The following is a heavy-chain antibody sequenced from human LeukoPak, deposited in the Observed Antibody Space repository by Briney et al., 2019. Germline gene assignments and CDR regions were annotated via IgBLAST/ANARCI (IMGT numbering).Heavy chain of an antibody. D-gene: IGHD2-15*01. Sequence: GGSLTLSCAASGFTFSRYWITWVRQAPGKGLEWVANIRQDGSEKYYVDSVKGRFTMSRDNAKKSLYLQMNSLRAEDTAVYYCARGSGGYGDNFDYWGQGTLVTVSS. CDR3: ARGSGGYGDNFDY. V-gene: IGHV3-7*01. CDR2: IRQDGSEK. J-gene: IGHJ4*02. CDR1: GFTFSRYW.